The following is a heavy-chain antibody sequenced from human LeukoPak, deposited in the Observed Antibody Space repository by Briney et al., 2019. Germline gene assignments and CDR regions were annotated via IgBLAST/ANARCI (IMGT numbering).Heavy chain of an antibody. CDR2: ISYDGTKE. V-gene: IGHV3-30*18. Sequence: GGSLRLSCKTSGFKFRDFDMDWVRQAPGKGLEWVAHISYDGTKEYYADSVKGRFSISRDNSQDTVYLQLSSLTTEDTARYYCAKGPDIVVVPAASLHYFDYWGQGTLVTVSS. J-gene: IGHJ4*02. CDR3: AKGPDIVVVPAASLHYFDY. D-gene: IGHD2-2*01. CDR1: GFKFRDFD.